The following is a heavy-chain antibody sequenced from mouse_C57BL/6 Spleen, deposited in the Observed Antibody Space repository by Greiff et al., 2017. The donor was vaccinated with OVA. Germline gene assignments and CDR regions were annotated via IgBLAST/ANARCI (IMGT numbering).Heavy chain of an antibody. D-gene: IGHD2-5*01. CDR2: IDPETGGT. Sequence: QVQLQQSGAELVRPGASVTLSCKASGYTFTDYEMHWVKQTPVHGLEWIGAIDPETGGTAYNQKFKGKAILTADKSSSTAYMELRSLTSEDSAVYYCTRRDYYYSTYFDVWGTGTTVTVSS. CDR3: TRRDYYYSTYFDV. V-gene: IGHV1-15*01. CDR1: GYTFTDYE. J-gene: IGHJ1*03.